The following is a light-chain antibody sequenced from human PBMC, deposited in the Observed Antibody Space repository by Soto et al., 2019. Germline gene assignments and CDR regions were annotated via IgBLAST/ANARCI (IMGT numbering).Light chain of an antibody. CDR3: QQSGGSTRT. CDR2: LGS. J-gene: IGKJ1*01. CDR1: QSLLHTNGNNY. Sequence: DIVMTQSPLSLPVSPGEPASISCRSSQSLLHTNGNNYLDWYLQKAGQSPQLLIYLGSNRATGIPDRFSGSGSGTDFTLTISRLEPEDFAVYYCQQSGGSTRTFGQGTKVDIK. V-gene: IGKV2-28*01.